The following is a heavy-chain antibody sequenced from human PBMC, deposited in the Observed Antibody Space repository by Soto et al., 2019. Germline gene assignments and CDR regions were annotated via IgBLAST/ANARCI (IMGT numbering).Heavy chain of an antibody. CDR2: IYYSGST. Sequence: SETLSLTCTVSGGSISSYCWSWIRQPPGKGLEWIGYIYYSGSTNYNPSLKSRVTISVDTSKNQFSLKLSSVTAADTAVYYCVRHRLLTPPVYWGQGTQVTVSS. V-gene: IGHV4-59*01. D-gene: IGHD1-26*01. J-gene: IGHJ4*02. CDR1: GGSISSYC. CDR3: VRHRLLTPPVY.